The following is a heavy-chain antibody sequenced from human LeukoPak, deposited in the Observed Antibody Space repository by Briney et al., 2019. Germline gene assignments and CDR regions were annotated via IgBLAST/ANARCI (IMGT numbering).Heavy chain of an antibody. V-gene: IGHV1-2*02. CDR2: INPNSGGT. D-gene: IGHD1-7*01. Sequence: ASVKVSCKASGYTFTGYYMHWVRQAPGQGLEWMGWINPNSGGTNYAQKFQGRVTMTRDTSISTAYMELSRLRSDDTAVYYCARVDWNYVGLGDGYGDSPDYWGQGTLVTVSS. CDR1: GYTFTGYY. J-gene: IGHJ4*02. CDR3: ARVDWNYVGLGDGYGDSPDY.